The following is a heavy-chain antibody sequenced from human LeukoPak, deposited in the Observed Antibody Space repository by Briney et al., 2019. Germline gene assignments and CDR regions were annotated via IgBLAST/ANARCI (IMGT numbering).Heavy chain of an antibody. J-gene: IGHJ4*02. D-gene: IGHD3-10*01. CDR1: GFTFSSST. CDR2: ISSNGGST. V-gene: IGHV3-64D*09. Sequence: GGSLRLSCSGSGFTFSSSTVHWVRQAPGKGLEYVAVISSNGGSTFYADSVKGRFTISRDNSKNTMYLQMTSLRAEDTAVYYCVKDQVFRGSGSYGDYWGQGTLVTVSS. CDR3: VKDQVFRGSGSYGDY.